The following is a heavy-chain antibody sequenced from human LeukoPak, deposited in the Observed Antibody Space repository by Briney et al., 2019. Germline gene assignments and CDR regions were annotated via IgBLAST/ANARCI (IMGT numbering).Heavy chain of an antibody. CDR3: AKDLRIRAGVPDY. D-gene: IGHD2-8*01. CDR1: GFTFTTYA. J-gene: IGHJ4*02. V-gene: IGHV3-23*01. Sequence: GGSLRLSCAASGFTFTTYAMSWVRQPPGKGLEWVSTISSGGGFTYYSDSVKGRFTISRDSSKNTLCLQTNSLRAEDTAVYYCAKDLRIRAGVPDYWGQGTLVTVSS. CDR2: ISSGGGFT.